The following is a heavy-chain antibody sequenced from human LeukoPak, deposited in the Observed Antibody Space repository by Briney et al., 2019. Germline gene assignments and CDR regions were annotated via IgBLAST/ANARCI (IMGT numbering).Heavy chain of an antibody. CDR1: GGSISSGDYY. CDR3: ARPYYYDSRIDP. Sequence: SQTLSLTCTVSGGSISSGDYYWSWIRQPQGKGLEWIAYMYYSGSTYYNPSLKSRVTMSADTSKNQLSLKLSSVTAADTAVYYCARPYYYDSRIDPWGQGILVTVSS. J-gene: IGHJ5*02. D-gene: IGHD3-22*01. CDR2: MYYSGST. V-gene: IGHV4-30-4*01.